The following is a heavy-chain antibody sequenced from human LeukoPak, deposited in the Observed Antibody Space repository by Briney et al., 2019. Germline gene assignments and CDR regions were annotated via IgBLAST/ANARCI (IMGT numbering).Heavy chain of an antibody. CDR3: AVDSGSYYVVPNWFDP. J-gene: IGHJ5*02. Sequence: ASVKVSCKASGYTFTGYYMHWVRQAPGQGLEWMGWINPNSGGTNYAQKFQGRVTMTRNTSISTAYMELSRLRSDDTAVYYCAVDSGSYYVVPNWFDPEGQGKLVTVSA. D-gene: IGHD1-26*01. CDR2: INPNSGGT. V-gene: IGHV1-2*02. CDR1: GYTFTGYY.